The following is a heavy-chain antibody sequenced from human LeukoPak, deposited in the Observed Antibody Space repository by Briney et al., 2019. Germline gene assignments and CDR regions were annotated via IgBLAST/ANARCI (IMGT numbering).Heavy chain of an antibody. CDR3: AKGGYCSSTSCPNDY. D-gene: IGHD2-2*01. CDR1: GFTFSSYA. Sequence: GGSLRLSCAASGFTFSSYAMSWVRQAPGKGLEWVSTISGSGGSTYYADSVKGRFTISRDNPKNTLYLQMNSLRAEDTAVYYCAKGGYCSSTSCPNDYWGQGTLVTVSS. CDR2: ISGSGGST. V-gene: IGHV3-23*01. J-gene: IGHJ4*02.